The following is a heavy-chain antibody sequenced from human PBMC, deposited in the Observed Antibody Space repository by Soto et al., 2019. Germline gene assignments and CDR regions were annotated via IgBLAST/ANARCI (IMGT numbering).Heavy chain of an antibody. CDR2: INGGGTST. Sequence: GGALRLSCAASGFTLSSYPMSWVRQSPGKALEWVATINGGGTSTYYAASVQGRFTISRDNSKNTLDLQMNSLRAGDTALYYCAKDILTGYYSAFDYWGQGTLVTVSS. CDR1: GFTLSSYP. CDR3: AKDILTGYYSAFDY. J-gene: IGHJ4*02. D-gene: IGHD3-9*01. V-gene: IGHV3-23*01.